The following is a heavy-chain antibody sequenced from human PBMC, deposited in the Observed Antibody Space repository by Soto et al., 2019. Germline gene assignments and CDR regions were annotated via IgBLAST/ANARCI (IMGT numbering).Heavy chain of an antibody. Sequence: PGGSLRLSCAASGFTFSDYYMSWIRQAPGKGLEWVSYISSSGSTIYYADSVKGRFTISRDNAKNSLYLQMNSLRAEDTAVYYCARVGSSGWYEPYYYYMDVWGKGTTVTVSS. J-gene: IGHJ6*03. CDR2: ISSSGSTI. CDR3: ARVGSSGWYEPYYYYMDV. V-gene: IGHV3-11*01. CDR1: GFTFSDYY. D-gene: IGHD6-19*01.